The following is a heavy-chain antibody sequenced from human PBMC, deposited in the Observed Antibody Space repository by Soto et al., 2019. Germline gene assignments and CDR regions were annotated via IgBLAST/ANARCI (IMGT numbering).Heavy chain of an antibody. CDR1: GFPLTSSA. CDR2: IFVGSGNT. CDR3: GRLGSGSGRPEFEY. D-gene: IGHD3-10*01. V-gene: IGHV1-58*01. Sequence: SVKVSCKASGFPLTSSAVQWVRQARGQRREWIGWIFVGSGNTNYAQKFQERVTITRDMSTSTAYMELSSLRSEDTAVYYCGRLGSGSGRPEFEYWGQGTLVTVSS. J-gene: IGHJ4*02.